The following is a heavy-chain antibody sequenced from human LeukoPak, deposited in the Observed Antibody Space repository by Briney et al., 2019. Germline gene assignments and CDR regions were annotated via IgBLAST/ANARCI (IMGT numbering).Heavy chain of an antibody. CDR1: DDSFSPHY. J-gene: IGHJ3*02. Sequence: SETLSLTCTVSDDSFSPHYWTWIRQPPGKGLEWIGYISYIGSTNYNPSLKSRVTISVDTSKNQFSLKLSSVTAADTAVYYCARDPTTVTKGFDIWGQGTVITVSS. D-gene: IGHD4-17*01. CDR2: ISYIGST. CDR3: ARDPTTVTKGFDI. V-gene: IGHV4-59*11.